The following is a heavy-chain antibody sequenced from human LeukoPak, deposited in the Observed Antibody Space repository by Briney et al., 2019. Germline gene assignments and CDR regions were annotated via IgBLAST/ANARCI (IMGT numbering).Heavy chain of an antibody. J-gene: IGHJ1*01. V-gene: IGHV4-34*01. CDR1: GWSFSGYY. Sequence: SETLSLTCAVYGWSFSGYYWSWIRQPPGKGLEWIGEINHSGSTNYNPSLKSRVTISVDTSKNQFSLKLSSVTAADTAVYYCARTMAAAARRYFQHWGQGTLVTVSS. CDR3: ARTMAAAARRYFQH. D-gene: IGHD6-13*01. CDR2: INHSGST.